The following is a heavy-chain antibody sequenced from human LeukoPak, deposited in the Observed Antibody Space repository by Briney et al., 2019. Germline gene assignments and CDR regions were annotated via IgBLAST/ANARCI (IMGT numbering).Heavy chain of an antibody. Sequence: PSETLSLTCAVYGGSFSGYYWSWIRQPPGKGLEWIGEINHSGSTNYNPSLKSRVTISVDTSKNQFSLKLGSVTAADTAVYYCARGPPNSSSWDGDAFDIWGQGTMVTVSS. CDR1: GGSFSGYY. CDR3: ARGPPNSSSWDGDAFDI. D-gene: IGHD6-13*01. J-gene: IGHJ3*02. V-gene: IGHV4-34*01. CDR2: INHSGST.